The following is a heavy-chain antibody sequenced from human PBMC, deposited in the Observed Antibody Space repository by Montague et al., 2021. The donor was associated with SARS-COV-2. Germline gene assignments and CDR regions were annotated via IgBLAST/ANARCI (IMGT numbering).Heavy chain of an antibody. D-gene: IGHD3-16*01. J-gene: IGHJ5*02. CDR1: GGSISTYY. Sequence: SETLSLTCTVSGGSISTYYWNWIRQFPDKGLEWIGNIYYSGSTYYNPSLKSRVTISVDTSKYQFSLKLSSVTAADTAVYYCVREVVGVKTNWLDTWGQGTLVTVSS. V-gene: IGHV4-59*04. CDR2: IYYSGST. CDR3: VREVVGVKTNWLDT.